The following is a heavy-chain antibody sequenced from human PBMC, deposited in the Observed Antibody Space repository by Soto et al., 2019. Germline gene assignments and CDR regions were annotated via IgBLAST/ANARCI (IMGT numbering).Heavy chain of an antibody. CDR2: IYWDDDK. Sequence: SGPTLVNPTQTLTLTCTFSGFSLSTSGVGVGWIRQPPGKALEWLALIYWDDDKRYSPSLKSRLTITKDTSKNQVVLTMTNMDPVDTATYYCALQGWAYCSGGSCYDYWGQGTLVTVSS. CDR1: GFSLSTSGVG. D-gene: IGHD2-15*01. CDR3: ALQGWAYCSGGSCYDY. V-gene: IGHV2-5*02. J-gene: IGHJ4*02.